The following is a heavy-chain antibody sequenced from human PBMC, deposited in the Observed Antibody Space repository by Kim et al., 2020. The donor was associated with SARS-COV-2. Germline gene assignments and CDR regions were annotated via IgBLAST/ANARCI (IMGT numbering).Heavy chain of an antibody. D-gene: IGHD3-22*01. CDR3: ARGGYYYDSSGYYY. V-gene: IGHV3-33*01. Sequence: LSLTCAASGFTFSSYGMHWVRQAPGKGLEWVAVIWYDGSNKYYADSVKGRFTISRDNSKNTLYLQMNSLRAEDTAVYYCARGGYYYDSSGYYYWGQGTLVTVSS. J-gene: IGHJ4*02. CDR1: GFTFSSYG. CDR2: IWYDGSNK.